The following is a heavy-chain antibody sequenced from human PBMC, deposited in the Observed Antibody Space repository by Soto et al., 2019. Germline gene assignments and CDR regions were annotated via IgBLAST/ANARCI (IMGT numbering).Heavy chain of an antibody. CDR3: ARGWGSKWYYFDS. Sequence: QVRLQESGPGLVRPSETLSLTCTVSGVSSTSFYWSWIRQSPGKGLEWSGYIFDNGDVKYNPSLMRRHTTSIDMSKNEFSLRLKSVTAADTAMYYCARGWGSKWYYFDSWGEGTLVTVSS. CDR2: IFDNGDV. D-gene: IGHD3-16*01. V-gene: IGHV4-59*01. CDR1: GVSSTSFY. J-gene: IGHJ4*02.